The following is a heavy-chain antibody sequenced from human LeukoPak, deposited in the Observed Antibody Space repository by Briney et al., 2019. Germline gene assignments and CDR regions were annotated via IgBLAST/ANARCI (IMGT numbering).Heavy chain of an antibody. J-gene: IGHJ4*02. CDR3: ARDTMPSALLNYYDSSGYFDY. CDR2: ISSSSSYI. V-gene: IGHV3-21*01. D-gene: IGHD3-22*01. CDR1: GFTFSSYS. Sequence: GGSLRLSCAASGFTFSSYSMNWVRQAPGKGLEWASSISSSSSYIYYADSVKGRFTISRDNAKNSLYLQMNSLRAEDTAVYYCARDTMPSALLNYYDSSGYFDYWGQGTLVTVSS.